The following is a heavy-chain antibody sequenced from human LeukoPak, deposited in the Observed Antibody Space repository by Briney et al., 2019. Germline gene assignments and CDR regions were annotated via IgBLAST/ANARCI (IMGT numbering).Heavy chain of an antibody. D-gene: IGHD6-13*01. CDR3: ARAFRAAAGYMDV. Sequence: ASVKVSCKAPGYTFTGYYMHWVRQAPGQGLEWMGWINPNSGGTNYAQKFQGRVTMTRDTSISTAYMELSRLRSDDTAVYYCARAFRAAAGYMDVWGKGTTVTVSS. J-gene: IGHJ6*03. V-gene: IGHV1-2*02. CDR1: GYTFTGYY. CDR2: INPNSGGT.